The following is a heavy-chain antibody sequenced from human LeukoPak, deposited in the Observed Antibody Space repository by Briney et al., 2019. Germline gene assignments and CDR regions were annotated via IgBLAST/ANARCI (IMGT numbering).Heavy chain of an antibody. Sequence: PGGSLTLSCAASGFSFSTYEMHWVRQAPGKGLEWVSDISSGGTITYYADSVRGRFTTSRDNAKNLLYLQMHSLRAEDTAIYYCSLLAVASPQDYWGQGTLVTVSS. CDR1: GFSFSTYE. CDR2: ISSGGTIT. CDR3: SLLAVASPQDY. V-gene: IGHV3-48*03. J-gene: IGHJ4*02. D-gene: IGHD6-19*01.